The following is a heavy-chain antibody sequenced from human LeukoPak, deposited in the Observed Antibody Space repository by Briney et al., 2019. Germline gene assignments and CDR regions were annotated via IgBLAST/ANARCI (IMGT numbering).Heavy chain of an antibody. CDR3: ARATTVSSFDY. CDR2: IYTSGST. Sequence: SETLSLTCTVSGGSISSGSYYWSWIRQPAGKRLEWIGRIYTSGSTNYNPSLKSRVTISVDTSKNQFSLKLSSVTAADTAVYYCARATTVSSFDYWGQGTLVTVSS. D-gene: IGHD4-17*01. V-gene: IGHV4-61*02. CDR1: GGSISSGSYY. J-gene: IGHJ4*02.